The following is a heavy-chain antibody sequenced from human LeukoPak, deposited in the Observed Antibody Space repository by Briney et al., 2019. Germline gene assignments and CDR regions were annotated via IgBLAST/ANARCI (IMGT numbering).Heavy chain of an antibody. D-gene: IGHD3-3*01. CDR3: ARADKFHCGETIFGGCAFDI. CDR1: GGTFSSYA. CDR2: IIPILGIA. V-gene: IGHV1-69*04. Sequence: ASVKVSCKASGGTFSSYAISWVRQAPGQGLEWMGRIIPILGIANYAQKFQGRVTITADKSTSTAYMELSSLRSEDTAVYYCARADKFHCGETIFGGCAFDIWGQGTMVTVSS. J-gene: IGHJ3*02.